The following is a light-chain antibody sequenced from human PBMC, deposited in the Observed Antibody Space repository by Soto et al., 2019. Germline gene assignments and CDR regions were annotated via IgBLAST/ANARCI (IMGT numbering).Light chain of an antibody. CDR2: EVS. Sequence: QSVLTQPASVSGSPGQSITISCTGTSSDVGPYDYVSWYQRHPGKAPKLMIYEVSNRPSGVSNRFSGSKSGNTASLIISVLQAEDEADYYCSSYTSSSTYVFGTGTKLTVL. CDR1: SSDVGPYDY. J-gene: IGLJ1*01. CDR3: SSYTSSSTYV. V-gene: IGLV2-14*01.